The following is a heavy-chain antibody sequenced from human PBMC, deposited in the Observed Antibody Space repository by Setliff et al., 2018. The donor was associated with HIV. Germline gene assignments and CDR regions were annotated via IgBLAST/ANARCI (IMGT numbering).Heavy chain of an antibody. CDR2: ISGSRSTI. CDR3: ARDGGSSPSPVSDYYYYYMDV. D-gene: IGHD1-26*01. Sequence: QPGGSLRLSCAASGFTFSSYSMNCVRQAPGKGLEWVSYISGSRSTIYYADSVKGRFTISRDNAKNSVYLQMNSLRAEDTAVYYCARDGGSSPSPVSDYYYYYMDVWGKGTTVTVSS. CDR1: GFTFSSYS. V-gene: IGHV3-48*01. J-gene: IGHJ6*03.